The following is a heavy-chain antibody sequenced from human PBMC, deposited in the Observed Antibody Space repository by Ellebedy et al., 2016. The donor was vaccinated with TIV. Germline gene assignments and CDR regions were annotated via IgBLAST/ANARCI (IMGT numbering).Heavy chain of an antibody. J-gene: IGHJ3*02. CDR3: ATVRTTVTNDAFHI. V-gene: IGHV1-24*01. D-gene: IGHD4-17*01. Sequence: AASVTVSCKVSGYTLTELSMHWVRQPPGKGLEWMGGFDPEDGETIYAQKFQGRVTMTEDTSTDTAYMKLSSLRSEDTAVYYCATVRTTVTNDAFHIWGQGTMVTVSS. CDR2: FDPEDGET. CDR1: GYTLTELS.